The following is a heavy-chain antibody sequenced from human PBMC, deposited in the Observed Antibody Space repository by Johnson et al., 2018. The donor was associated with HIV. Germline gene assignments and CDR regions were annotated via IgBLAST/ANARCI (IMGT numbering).Heavy chain of an antibody. CDR2: ISYDGIKK. CDR3: ARVGISDYDLAAFDI. Sequence: QEKLVESGGGVVQPGRSLRLSCGASGFTLRSYAMHWVRQAPGKGLEWVAVISYDGIKKYYADSVKGRFTISGDSSKNTVFLQMNSLRVEDTAVYFCARVGISDYDLAAFDIWGQGTMVTVSS. V-gene: IGHV3-30-3*01. D-gene: IGHD3-3*01. J-gene: IGHJ3*02. CDR1: GFTLRSYA.